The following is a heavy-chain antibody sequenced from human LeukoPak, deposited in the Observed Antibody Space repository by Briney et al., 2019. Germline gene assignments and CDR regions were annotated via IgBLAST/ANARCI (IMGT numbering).Heavy chain of an antibody. V-gene: IGHV4-59*01. CDR1: GGSISSYY. Sequence: SETLSLTCSVSGGSISSYYWSWIRQPPGKGLEWIGYIYYSGSTNYNPSLKSRVTISVDTSKNQFSLKLSSVTAADTAVYYCARDLLYSSGGGDAFDIWGQGTMVTVSS. D-gene: IGHD6-19*01. CDR2: IYYSGST. CDR3: ARDLLYSSGGGDAFDI. J-gene: IGHJ3*02.